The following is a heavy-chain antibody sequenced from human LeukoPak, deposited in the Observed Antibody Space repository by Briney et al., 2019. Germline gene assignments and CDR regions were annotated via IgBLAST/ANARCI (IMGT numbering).Heavy chain of an antibody. CDR2: INAGNGNT. Sequence: ASVKVSCKASGYTFTSYAMHWVRQAPGQRLEWTGWINAGNGNTKYSQKFQGRVTITRDTSASTAYMELSSLRSEDTAVYYCARVAYSSGWYFFDYWGQGTLVTVSS. J-gene: IGHJ4*02. D-gene: IGHD6-19*01. V-gene: IGHV1-3*01. CDR1: GYTFTSYA. CDR3: ARVAYSSGWYFFDY.